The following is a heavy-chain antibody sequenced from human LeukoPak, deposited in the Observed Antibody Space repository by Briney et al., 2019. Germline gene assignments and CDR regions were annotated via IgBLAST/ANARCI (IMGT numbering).Heavy chain of an antibody. CDR3: ARLATVTTSFAY. Sequence: SETLSLTCTVSGGSISSYYWSWIRQPAGKGLEWIGRIYTSGTTHYNPSLKSRVTMSVDTSKNQFSLKLSSVTAADTAVYYCARLATVTTSFAYWGQGTLVTVSS. CDR2: IYTSGTT. CDR1: GGSISSYY. V-gene: IGHV4-4*07. J-gene: IGHJ4*02. D-gene: IGHD4-17*01.